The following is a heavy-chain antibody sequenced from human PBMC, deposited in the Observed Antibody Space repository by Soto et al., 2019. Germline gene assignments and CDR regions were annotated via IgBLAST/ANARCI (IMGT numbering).Heavy chain of an antibody. J-gene: IGHJ2*01. CDR2: INAGNGKT. CDR1: GYTFNNSG. V-gene: IGHV1-3*01. Sequence: ASVKVSCKASGYTFNNSGISWVRQAPGQRLEWMGWINAGNGKTKYSQKFQGRVTITRDTSASTAYMELSSLRSEDTAVYYCARGGSLYWYFDLWGRGTLVTVSS. D-gene: IGHD1-26*01. CDR3: ARGGSLYWYFDL.